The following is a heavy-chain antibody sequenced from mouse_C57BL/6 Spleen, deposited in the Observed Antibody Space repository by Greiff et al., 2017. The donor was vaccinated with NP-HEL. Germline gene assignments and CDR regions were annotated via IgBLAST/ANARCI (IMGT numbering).Heavy chain of an antibody. CDR1: GYTFTGYW. Sequence: QVQLKQSGAELMKPGASVKLSCKATGYTFTGYWIEWVKQRPGHGLEWIGEILPGSGSTNYNEKFKGKATFTADTSSNTAYMQLSSLTTEDSAIYYCAREGYYGSSYDYAMDYWGQGTSVTVSS. CDR2: ILPGSGST. D-gene: IGHD1-1*01. J-gene: IGHJ4*01. V-gene: IGHV1-9*01. CDR3: AREGYYGSSYDYAMDY.